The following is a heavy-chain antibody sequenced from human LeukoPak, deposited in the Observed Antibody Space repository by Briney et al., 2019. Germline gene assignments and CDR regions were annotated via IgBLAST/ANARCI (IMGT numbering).Heavy chain of an antibody. CDR2: ISAGNGNT. Sequence: ASVKVSCKAFGYTFAGYAIFWVRQAPGQRLEWMGWISAGNGNTRYSQKFHDRLTISRDTPASTVYMELSSLRSEDTAIYYCARDRGNYLLPYWGQGTLVTVSS. CDR1: GYTFAGYA. V-gene: IGHV1-3*01. D-gene: IGHD1-26*01. CDR3: ARDRGNYLLPY. J-gene: IGHJ4*02.